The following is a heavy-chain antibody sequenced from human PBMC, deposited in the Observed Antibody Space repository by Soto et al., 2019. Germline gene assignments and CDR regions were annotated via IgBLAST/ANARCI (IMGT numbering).Heavy chain of an antibody. CDR2: IYYSGST. Sequence: PSETLSLTCTVSGGSISSYYWSWIRQPPGKGLEWIGYIYYSGSTNYNPSLKSRVTISVDTSKNQFSLKLSSVTAADTAVYYCARAQGAESGCGENWGRGTLVTVSS. D-gene: IGHD3-10*01. V-gene: IGHV4-59*01. J-gene: IGHJ4*02. CDR1: GGSISSYY. CDR3: ARAQGAESGCGEN.